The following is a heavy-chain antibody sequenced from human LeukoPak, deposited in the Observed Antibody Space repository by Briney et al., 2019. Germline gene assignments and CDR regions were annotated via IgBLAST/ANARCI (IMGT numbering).Heavy chain of an antibody. Sequence: SVKVSCKASGGTFSSYAISWVRQAPAQGLEWMGRIIPILGIANYAQKFQGRVTITADKSTSTAYMELSSLRSEDTAVYYCASPRYDSSGLDYWGQGTLVTVSS. D-gene: IGHD3-22*01. J-gene: IGHJ4*02. CDR3: ASPRYDSSGLDY. CDR2: IIPILGIA. CDR1: GGTFSSYA. V-gene: IGHV1-69*04.